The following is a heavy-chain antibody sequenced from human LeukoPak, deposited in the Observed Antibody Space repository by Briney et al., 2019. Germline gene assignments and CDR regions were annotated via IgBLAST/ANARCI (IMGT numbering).Heavy chain of an antibody. V-gene: IGHV3-72*01. J-gene: IGHJ4*02. Sequence: GPLRLSCVGSGFIFSDHYMDWVRQAPGKGLEWVARIRNKGHSYLTEFAASVKGRFIISRDDSANSLSLQMNSLKTEDTAVYYCASRGRVPAADYWGQGTLVTVS. CDR3: ASRGRVPAADY. CDR2: IRNKGHSYLT. CDR1: GFIFSDHY. D-gene: IGHD2-2*01.